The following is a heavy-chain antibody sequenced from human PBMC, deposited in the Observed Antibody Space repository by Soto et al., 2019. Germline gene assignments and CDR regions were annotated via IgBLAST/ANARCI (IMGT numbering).Heavy chain of an antibody. CDR2: ISSSSTI. CDR3: TTDSSSWAYYYYYGMDV. D-gene: IGHD2-2*01. CDR1: GFTFSDYY. Sequence: PGGSLRLSCAASGFTFSDYYMNWVRQAPGKGLEWVSSISSSSTIYYGDSVKGRFTISRDNAKNSLCLRMNSLRAEDTAVYYCTTDSSSWAYYYYYGMDVWGQGTTVTVSS. V-gene: IGHV3-11*04. J-gene: IGHJ6*02.